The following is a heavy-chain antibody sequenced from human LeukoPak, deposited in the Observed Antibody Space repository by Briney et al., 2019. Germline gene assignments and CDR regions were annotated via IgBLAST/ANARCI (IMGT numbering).Heavy chain of an antibody. Sequence: GGSLRLSCAASGFTFSSYAMHWVRQAPGKGLEWVAVISYDGSNKYYADSVKGRFTISRDNSKNTLYLQMNSLRAEDTAVYYCARTGTRDAFDIWGQGTMVTVSS. CDR2: ISYDGSNK. V-gene: IGHV3-30-3*01. CDR1: GFTFSSYA. J-gene: IGHJ3*02. CDR3: ARTGTRDAFDI. D-gene: IGHD3/OR15-3a*01.